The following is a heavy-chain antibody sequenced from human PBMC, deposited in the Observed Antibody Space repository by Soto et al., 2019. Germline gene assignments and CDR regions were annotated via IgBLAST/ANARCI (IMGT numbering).Heavy chain of an antibody. Sequence: PSETLSLTCTVSCGSISSSSYYWGWIRQPPGKGLEWIGSIYYSGSTYYNPSLKSRVTISVDTSRNQFSLKLSSVTAADTAVYYCARGANDFWSGYSNWFDPWGQGTLVTVSS. CDR2: IYYSGST. D-gene: IGHD3-3*01. CDR3: ARGANDFWSGYSNWFDP. V-gene: IGHV4-39*01. CDR1: CGSISSSSYY. J-gene: IGHJ5*02.